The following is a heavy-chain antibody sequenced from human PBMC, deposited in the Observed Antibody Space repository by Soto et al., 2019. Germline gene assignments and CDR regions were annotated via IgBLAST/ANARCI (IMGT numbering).Heavy chain of an antibody. CDR3: ARARVGTDYDFWSGYGHLRY. D-gene: IGHD3-3*01. J-gene: IGHJ4*02. V-gene: IGHV3-21*01. CDR2: ISSSSSYI. Sequence: EVQLVESGGGLVKPGGSLRLSCAASGFTFSSYSMNWVRQAPGKGLEWVSSISSSSSYIYYADSVKGRFTISRDNAKNSLYLQMNSLRAEDTAVYYCARARVGTDYDFWSGYGHLRYWGQGTLVTVSS. CDR1: GFTFSSYS.